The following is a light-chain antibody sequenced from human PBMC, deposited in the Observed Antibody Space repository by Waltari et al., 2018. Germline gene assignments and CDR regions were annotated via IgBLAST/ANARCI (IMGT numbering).Light chain of an antibody. V-gene: IGKV3-20*01. J-gene: IGKJ2*01. CDR1: QNVFHSY. CDR3: QQYSSSPPRYT. CDR2: GTS. Sequence: VVLTQSPGTLSLSPGERATLSCRASQNVFHSYLAWYQRKPGQAPRLLIYGTSKRATGIPDRFSGSGSGADFTLTISRLEPEDFALYYCQQYSSSPPRYTFGPGTRLEIK.